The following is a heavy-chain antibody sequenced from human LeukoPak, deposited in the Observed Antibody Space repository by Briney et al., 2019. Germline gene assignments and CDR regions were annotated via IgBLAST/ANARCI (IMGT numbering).Heavy chain of an antibody. CDR3: AKDAHWSADH. V-gene: IGHV3-30*02. CDR2: IRSDENYK. Sequence: GGSLRLSCTASGFSFSSYGMHWVRQAPGKGLEWVAHIRSDENYKHYADSVKGRFTISRDNSKNTVYVQMNSLRPEDTAVYYCAKDAHWSADHWGQGTLVTVSS. D-gene: IGHD3-3*01. J-gene: IGHJ5*02. CDR1: GFSFSSYG.